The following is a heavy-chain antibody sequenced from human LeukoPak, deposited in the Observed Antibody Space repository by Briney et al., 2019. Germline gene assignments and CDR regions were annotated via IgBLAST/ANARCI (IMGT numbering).Heavy chain of an antibody. J-gene: IGHJ4*02. CDR1: GGSISSGGYS. D-gene: IGHD2-2*01. CDR2: IYDSGSK. Sequence: SETLSLTCAVSGGSISSGGYSWSWIRQPPGTGLEWIGYIYDSGSKYYNPSLKSRVTISVDKSENQFSLNLSSVTAADTAVYYCARGVPAAVTNYFDYWGQGTLVTVSS. CDR3: ARGVPAAVTNYFDY. V-gene: IGHV4-30-2*01.